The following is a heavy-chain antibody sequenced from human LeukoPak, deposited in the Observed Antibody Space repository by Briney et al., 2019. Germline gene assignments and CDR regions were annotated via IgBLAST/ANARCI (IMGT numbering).Heavy chain of an antibody. V-gene: IGHV4-61*01. J-gene: IGHJ5*02. D-gene: IGHD6-13*01. Sequence: SETLSLTCSVSGGSVSSGSYYWSWIRQPPGKGLEWIGYIYYSGSTNYNPSLKSRVTISVDTSKNQFSLKLSSVTAADTAVYYCAREQYSSSWYGGKRWFDPWGQGTLVTVSS. CDR1: GGSVSSGSYY. CDR2: IYYSGST. CDR3: AREQYSSSWYGGKRWFDP.